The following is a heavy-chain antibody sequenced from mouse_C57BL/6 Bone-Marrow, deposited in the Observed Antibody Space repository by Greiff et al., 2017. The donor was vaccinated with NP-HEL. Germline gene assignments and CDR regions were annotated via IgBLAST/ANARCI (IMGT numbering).Heavy chain of an antibody. Sequence: VQLQQSGPELVKPGASVKLSCKASGYSFTGYYMNWVKQSPEKSLEWIGEINPSTGGTTYNQKFKAKATLTVDKSSSTAYMQLKSLTSEDSAVYYCARSGVWLRRLLCYYAMDYWGQGTSVTVSS. CDR2: INPSTGGT. V-gene: IGHV1-42*01. CDR3: ARSGVWLRRLLCYYAMDY. J-gene: IGHJ4*01. CDR1: GYSFTGYY. D-gene: IGHD2-2*01.